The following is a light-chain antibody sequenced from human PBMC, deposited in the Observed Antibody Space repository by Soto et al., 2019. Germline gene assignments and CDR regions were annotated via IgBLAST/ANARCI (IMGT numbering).Light chain of an antibody. J-gene: IGKJ1*01. CDR3: QQYDDWPPWT. V-gene: IGKV3-15*01. CDR2: GAS. Sequence: EIVMTQSPATLSVSPGERVTLSCRASEGVGSNLAWYQQKPGQAPRLLMCGASTRATGIPARFSGSGSGTEFTLTISSLQSEDFAVYYCQQYDDWPPWTFGQGTKVDIK. CDR1: EGVGSN.